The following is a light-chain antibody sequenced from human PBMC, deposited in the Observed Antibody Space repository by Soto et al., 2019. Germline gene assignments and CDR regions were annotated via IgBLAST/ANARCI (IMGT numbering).Light chain of an antibody. CDR3: SSYTSSSTVV. Sequence: QSALTQPASVSGSAGQSITISCSGTMRDVGAYNLVSWYQQHPGTAPKLIIYEVRNRPSGVSNRFSGSKSGNTASLTISGLQAEDEADYYCSSYTSSSTVVFGGGTKLTVL. CDR2: EVR. V-gene: IGLV2-14*01. CDR1: MRDVGAYNL. J-gene: IGLJ2*01.